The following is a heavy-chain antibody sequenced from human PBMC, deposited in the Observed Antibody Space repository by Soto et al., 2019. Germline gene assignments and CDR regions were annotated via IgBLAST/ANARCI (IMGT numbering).Heavy chain of an antibody. Sequence: VGSLRLSCAASGFTFSSYGMHWVRQAPGKGLEWVAVIWYDGSNKYYADSVKGRFTISRDNSKNTLYLQMNSLRAEDTAVYYCARALISSYKEDNWFDPWGQGTLVTGSS. J-gene: IGHJ5*02. CDR1: GFTFSSYG. CDR3: ARALISSYKEDNWFDP. D-gene: IGHD1-1*01. V-gene: IGHV3-33*01. CDR2: IWYDGSNK.